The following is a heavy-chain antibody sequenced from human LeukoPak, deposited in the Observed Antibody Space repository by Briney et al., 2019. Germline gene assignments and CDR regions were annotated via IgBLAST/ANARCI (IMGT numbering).Heavy chain of an antibody. D-gene: IGHD3-22*01. J-gene: IGHJ4*02. Sequence: GGSLRLSCAASGFDFGAYEMNWVRQAPGKGPEWVAYFAGSDTTKYYADSVRGRFTIPRDNAKKSLYLQMNSLRAEDTALYYCTTLGYHLDSWGQGTLVTVSS. V-gene: IGHV3-48*03. CDR3: TTLGYHLDS. CDR1: GFDFGAYE. CDR2: FAGSDTTK.